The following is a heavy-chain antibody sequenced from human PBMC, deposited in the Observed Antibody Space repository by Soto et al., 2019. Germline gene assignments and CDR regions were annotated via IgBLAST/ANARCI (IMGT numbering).Heavy chain of an antibody. CDR3: AREKSDLELFNWLDP. V-gene: IGHV5-10-1*01. CDR2: IDPRDSYT. Sequence: XESLKVSCESSGDSFTTYLISLVLQMPGKGLEWMGAIDPRDSYTKYSPSFQGHVTISVDESISTAYLQWNSLKASDTAIYYCAREKSDLELFNWLDPWGQGTLVTVSS. CDR1: GDSFTTYL. D-gene: IGHD1-7*01. J-gene: IGHJ5*02.